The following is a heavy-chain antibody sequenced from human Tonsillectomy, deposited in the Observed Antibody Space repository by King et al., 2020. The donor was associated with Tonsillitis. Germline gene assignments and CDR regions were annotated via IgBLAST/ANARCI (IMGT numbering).Heavy chain of an antibody. Sequence: VQLVESGAEVKKPGASVKVSCTASGYTFTSYAITWVRQAPGQGLEWMGWISTYNGNTNYAHNFQGRVTMTTDTSTSTVYMDLRSLRSDDTAMYYCARDFYGEDYWGQGTLVTVSS. CDR3: ARDFYGEDY. D-gene: IGHD4/OR15-4a*01. CDR2: ISTYNGNT. J-gene: IGHJ4*02. V-gene: IGHV1-18*04. CDR1: GYTFTSYA.